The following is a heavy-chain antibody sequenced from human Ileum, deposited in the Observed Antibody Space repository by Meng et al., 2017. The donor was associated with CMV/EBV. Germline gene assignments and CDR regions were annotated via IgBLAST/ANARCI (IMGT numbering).Heavy chain of an antibody. V-gene: IGHV4-4*07. J-gene: IGHJ4*02. CDR1: CCSISSYY. D-gene: IGHD5-18*01. CDR2: IYTSGRP. Sequence: GPVRVTPPVTLSRTRPVLCCSISSYYWSWTRQPTGKGLQCIGRIYTSGRPNYNPSLKSRVTMSVDTSKNHFSLKLSSVTAADTAVYYCARERPRGTAMASIDYWGQGTLVPVSS. CDR3: ARERPRGTAMASIDY.